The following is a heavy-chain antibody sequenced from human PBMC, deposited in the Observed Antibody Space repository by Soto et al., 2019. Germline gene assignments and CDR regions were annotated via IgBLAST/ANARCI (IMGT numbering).Heavy chain of an antibody. J-gene: IGHJ4*02. Sequence: SETLSLTCTVSGGSISSYYWSWIRQPPGKGLEWIGYIYYSGSTNYNPSLKSRVTISVDTSKNQFSLKLSSVTAADTAVYYCARGPLGDTDYWGQGTLVTVYS. V-gene: IGHV4-59*01. CDR1: GGSISSYY. CDR3: ARGPLGDTDY. CDR2: IYYSGST.